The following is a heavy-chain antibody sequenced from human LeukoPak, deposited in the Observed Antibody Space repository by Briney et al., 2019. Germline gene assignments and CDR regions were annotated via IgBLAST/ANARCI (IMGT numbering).Heavy chain of an antibody. CDR1: GYTFTNYW. V-gene: IGHV5-51*01. J-gene: IGHJ3*02. CDR3: ARQLWFGEYAIAFDI. D-gene: IGHD3-10*01. Sequence: GESLKISCKGSGYTFTNYWIGWVRQMPGKGLEWMGIIYPGDSDTRYSPSFQGQVTISADKSISTAYLQWSSLKASDTAMYYCARQLWFGEYAIAFDIWGQGTMVTVSS. CDR2: IYPGDSDT.